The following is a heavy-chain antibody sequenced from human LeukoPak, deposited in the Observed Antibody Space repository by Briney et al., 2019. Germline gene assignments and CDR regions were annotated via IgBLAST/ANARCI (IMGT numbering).Heavy chain of an antibody. D-gene: IGHD3-9*01. CDR2: IKQDGSEK. CDR1: GFTFSSYW. V-gene: IGHV3-7*01. J-gene: IGHJ4*02. Sequence: PGGSLRLSCAASGFTFSSYWVSWVRQAPGKGLEWVANIKQDGSEKYYVDSVKGRFTISRDNAKNSLYLQMNSLRAEDTAVYYCARLLLRYFDCPPGYWGQGTLVTVSS. CDR3: ARLLLRYFDCPPGY.